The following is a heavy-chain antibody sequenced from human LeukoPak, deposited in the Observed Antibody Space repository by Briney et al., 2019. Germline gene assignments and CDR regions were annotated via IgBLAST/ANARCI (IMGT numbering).Heavy chain of an antibody. V-gene: IGHV1-3*01. CDR3: ARGFLLQDTAMVTGYYYGMDV. D-gene: IGHD5-18*01. Sequence: ASVKVSCKASGYTFTSYAMHWVRQAPGQRLEWMGWINAGNGNTKYSQKFQGRVTITRATSASTAYMELSSLRSEDTAVYYCARGFLLQDTAMVTGYYYGMDVWGQGTTVTVSS. CDR1: GYTFTSYA. J-gene: IGHJ6*02. CDR2: INAGNGNT.